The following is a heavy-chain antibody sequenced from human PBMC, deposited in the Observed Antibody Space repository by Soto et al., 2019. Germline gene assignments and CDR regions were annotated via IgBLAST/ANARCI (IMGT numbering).Heavy chain of an antibody. CDR3: AKVTKRAAAGRYEYYKYGMDV. CDR2: IYNSGST. J-gene: IGHJ6*02. Sequence: SETLSLTCAVSGGYISDGYYSWSWIRQPPGKGLEWIGFIYNSGSTHYNSSLKSRVTISVDRSKNHFFLNLTSVTAADTAVYYCAKVTKRAAAGRYEYYKYGMDVWGQGTTVTVSS. V-gene: IGHV4-30-2*01. CDR1: GGYISDGYYS. D-gene: IGHD6-13*01.